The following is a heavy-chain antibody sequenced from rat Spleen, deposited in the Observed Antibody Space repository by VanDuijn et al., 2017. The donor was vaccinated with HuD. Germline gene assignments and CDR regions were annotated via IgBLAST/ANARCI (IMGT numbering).Heavy chain of an antibody. CDR3: ARQEFGSFAY. V-gene: IGHV5S13*01. Sequence: EVQLVESGGGLVQPGRSLKLSCAASGFTFSSFPMAWVRQAPTKGLEWIASISTGGGNTYYRDSVKGRFTISRDNAKNTQYLQMDSLRSEDTATYYCARQEFGSFAYWGQGTLVTVSS. J-gene: IGHJ3*01. CDR2: ISTGGGNT. CDR1: GFTFSSFP. D-gene: IGHD4-3*01.